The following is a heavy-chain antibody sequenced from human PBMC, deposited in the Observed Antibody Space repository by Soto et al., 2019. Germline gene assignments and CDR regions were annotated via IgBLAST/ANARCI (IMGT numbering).Heavy chain of an antibody. CDR3: ARALGITIFGVVIRGGYYFDY. J-gene: IGHJ4*02. V-gene: IGHV1-2*02. Sequence: QVQLVQSGAEVKKPGASVKVSCKASGYTFTGYYMHWVRQAPGQGLEWMGWINPNSGGTNYAQKFQGRVTMTRDTSISTAYMELSRLRSDDTAVYYCARALGITIFGVVIRGGYYFDYWGQGTLVTVSS. CDR1: GYTFTGYY. D-gene: IGHD3-3*01. CDR2: INPNSGGT.